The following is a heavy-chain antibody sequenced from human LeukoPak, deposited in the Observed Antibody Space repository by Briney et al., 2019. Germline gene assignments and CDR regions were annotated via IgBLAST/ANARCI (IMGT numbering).Heavy chain of an antibody. CDR3: ASSGDGTYFDY. J-gene: IGHJ4*02. D-gene: IGHD1-26*01. CDR1: TFTFSTYA. Sequence: GGSLRPSCAASTFTFSTYAMHWVRQAPGKGLEWVAVKSYDGSNKYYADSVKGRFTISRDNSKNTLYLQMNSLRAEDTAVYYCASSGDGTYFDYWGQGTLVTVSS. CDR2: KSYDGSNK. V-gene: IGHV3-30-3*01.